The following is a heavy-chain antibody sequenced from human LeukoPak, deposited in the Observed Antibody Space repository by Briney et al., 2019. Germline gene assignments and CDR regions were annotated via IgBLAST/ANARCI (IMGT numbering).Heavy chain of an antibody. Sequence: PGGSLRLSCAASGFTVSSNYMSWVRQAPGKGLEWVSVIYSDGSTYYADSVKGRFTISRDNSKNTLYLQMNSLRAEDTAVYYCARDYDISNPYYGMDVWGQGTTVTVSS. J-gene: IGHJ6*02. CDR1: GFTVSSNY. CDR3: ARDYDISNPYYGMDV. CDR2: IYSDGST. V-gene: IGHV3-66*01. D-gene: IGHD3-9*01.